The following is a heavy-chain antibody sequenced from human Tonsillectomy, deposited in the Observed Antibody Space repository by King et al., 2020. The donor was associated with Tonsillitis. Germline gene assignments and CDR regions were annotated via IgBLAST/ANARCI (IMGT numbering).Heavy chain of an antibody. V-gene: IGHV4-59*08. CDR3: ASGGSGSYGRGADY. J-gene: IGHJ4*02. D-gene: IGHD3-10*01. CDR2: IYNSGST. CDR1: GGSISSYY. Sequence: QLQESGPGLVKPSETLSLTCTVSGGSISSYYWSWIRQPPGKGLEWIGNIYNSGSTNYNPSLKSRVTISVDTSKNQFSLNLSSVTAADTAVYYSASGGSGSYGRGADYCGQGTLVTVSS.